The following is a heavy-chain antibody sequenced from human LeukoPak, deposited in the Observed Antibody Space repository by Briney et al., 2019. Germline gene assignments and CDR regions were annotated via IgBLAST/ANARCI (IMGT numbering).Heavy chain of an antibody. V-gene: IGHV3-64*01. CDR3: ARDQLLWFGAFDY. Sequence: GRSLRLSCAASGFTFSSYAMQWVRQAPGKGMEYVSAISSNGGRTYYANSVKGRFTISIDNSKNTLYLQMGSLRAEDMAVYYCARDQLLWFGAFDYWGQGTLVNVSS. J-gene: IGHJ4*02. CDR2: ISSNGGRT. CDR1: GFTFSSYA. D-gene: IGHD3-10*01.